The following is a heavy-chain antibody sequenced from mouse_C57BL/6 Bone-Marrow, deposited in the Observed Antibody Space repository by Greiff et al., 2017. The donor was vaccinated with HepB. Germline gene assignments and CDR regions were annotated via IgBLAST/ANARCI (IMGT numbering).Heavy chain of an antibody. J-gene: IGHJ2*01. Sequence: DVKLVESGGGLVKPGGSLKLSCAASGFTFSSYAMSWVRQTPEKRLEWVATISDGGSYTYYPDNVKGRFTISRDNAKNNLDLQMSHLKSEDTAMYYGARVRNGNYPYFDYWGQGTTLTVSS. CDR1: GFTFSSYA. D-gene: IGHD2-1*01. CDR2: ISDGGSYT. V-gene: IGHV5-4*03. CDR3: ARVRNGNYPYFDY.